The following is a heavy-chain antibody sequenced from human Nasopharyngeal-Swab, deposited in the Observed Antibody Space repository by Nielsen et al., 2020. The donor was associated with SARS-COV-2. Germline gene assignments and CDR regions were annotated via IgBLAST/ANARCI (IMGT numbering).Heavy chain of an antibody. Sequence: SETLSLTCTVSGGSVSSDSNYWSWIRQPPGKGLEWIGHIYYGGTTNYNPSLKSRVTISVDTSKNQFSLKLDSVTAADTAVYYCARVLVACVEWYFDLWGRGSLVTVSS. V-gene: IGHV4-61*01. J-gene: IGHJ2*01. D-gene: IGHD2-15*01. CDR1: GGSVSSDSNY. CDR2: IYYGGTT. CDR3: ARVLVACVEWYFDL.